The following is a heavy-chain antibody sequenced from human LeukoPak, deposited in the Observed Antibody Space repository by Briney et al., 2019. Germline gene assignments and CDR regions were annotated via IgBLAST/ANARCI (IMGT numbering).Heavy chain of an antibody. Sequence: PSETLSLTCTVSGGSISSDSYYWSWIRQPAGKGLEGIGRVYSSGSTYYNPSLKSRVTLSVDTSKNQFSLKLSSVTAADTALYYCARTRRYYYGSGSANYYYYMDVWGKGTTVTISS. J-gene: IGHJ6*03. CDR1: GGSISSDSYY. V-gene: IGHV4-61*02. CDR2: VYSSGST. D-gene: IGHD3-10*01. CDR3: ARTRRYYYGSGSANYYYYMDV.